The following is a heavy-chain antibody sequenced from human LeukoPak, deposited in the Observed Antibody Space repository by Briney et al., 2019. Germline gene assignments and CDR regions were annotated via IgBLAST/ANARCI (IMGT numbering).Heavy chain of an antibody. CDR2: ISSSGSTI. CDR3: ARRAGGYSHPYDY. V-gene: IGHV3-48*03. D-gene: IGHD4-23*01. CDR1: GFTFSSYE. J-gene: IGHJ4*02. Sequence: PGGSLRLSCAASGFTFSSYEMNWVRQAPGKGLEWVSCISSSGSTIYYADSVKGRFTISRDNSKNTLYLQMNSLRAEDTAVYYCARRAGGYSHPYDYWGQGTLVTVSS.